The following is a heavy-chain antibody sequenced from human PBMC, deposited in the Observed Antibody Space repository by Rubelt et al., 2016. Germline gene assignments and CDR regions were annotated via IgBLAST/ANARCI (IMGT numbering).Heavy chain of an antibody. D-gene: IGHD4-11*01. J-gene: IGHJ3*02. CDR2: ISAYNGNT. CDR3: ARGARRYSMDPRNAFDI. CDR1: GYTFTSYG. V-gene: IGHV1-18*01. Sequence: QVQLVQSGAEVKKTGASVKVSCKASGYTFTSYGISWVRQAPGQGLEWRGWISAYNGNTNYAQKLQGRVTMTTDTSTSTAYMELRSLRSDDTAVYYCARGARRYSMDPRNAFDIWGQGTMVTVSS.